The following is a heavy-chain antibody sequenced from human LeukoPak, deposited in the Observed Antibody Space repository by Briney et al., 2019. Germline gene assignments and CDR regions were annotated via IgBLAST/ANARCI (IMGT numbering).Heavy chain of an antibody. CDR2: IYNSGTT. D-gene: IGHD3-16*01. CDR3: ARGLERFSVFGEVTITENWFDP. J-gene: IGHJ5*02. Sequence: SETLPLTCTVSGGSISSGGNYWTWIRQPAGKGLEWIGRIYNSGTTNYNPSLKSRLSMSSDTSKNQFSLQMTSVTAADTAVYFCARGLERFSVFGEVTITENWFDPWGPGTLVTVSS. CDR1: GGSISSGGNY. V-gene: IGHV4-61*02.